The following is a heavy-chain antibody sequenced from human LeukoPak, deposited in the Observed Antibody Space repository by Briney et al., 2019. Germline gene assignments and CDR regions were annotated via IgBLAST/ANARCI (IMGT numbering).Heavy chain of an antibody. CDR1: GFTFSSYS. CDR3: ARDGPGYYDFWSGYYKGPYYYYGMDV. V-gene: IGHV3-21*01. Sequence: PGGSPRLSCAASGFTFSSYSMNWVRQAPGKGLEWVSSISSSSSYIYYADSVKGRFTISRDNAKNSLYLQMNSLRAEDTAVYYCARDGPGYYDFWSGYYKGPYYYYGMDVWGQGTTVTVSS. CDR2: ISSSSSYI. J-gene: IGHJ6*02. D-gene: IGHD3-3*01.